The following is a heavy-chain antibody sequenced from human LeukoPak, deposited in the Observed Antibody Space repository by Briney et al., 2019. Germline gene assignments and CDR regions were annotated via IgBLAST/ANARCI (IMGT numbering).Heavy chain of an antibody. CDR2: ISGSGNDP. CDR3: AKQFVDI. CDR1: GFTFTSYS. J-gene: IGHJ5*02. V-gene: IGHV3-23*01. D-gene: IGHD5-24*01. Sequence: GGSLRLSCAASGFTFTSYSMNWVRQAPGKGLEWVSSISGSGNDPSYADSVKGRFTISRDNFRSTLYLQMNSLRAEDTAVYYCAKQFVDIWGQGTLVTVSS.